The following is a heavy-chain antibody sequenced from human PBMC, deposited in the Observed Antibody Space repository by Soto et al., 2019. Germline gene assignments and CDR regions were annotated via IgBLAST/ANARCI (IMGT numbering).Heavy chain of an antibody. CDR2: IHNSGAS. V-gene: IGHV4-59*02. D-gene: IGHD5-12*01. Sequence: QVQLQETGPGLVKPSETLSLTCSVSGASVSGYYWSWIRQTPGKGLEWIGNIHNSGASKYNPSLKSRDTISLDTSKNEFSLKIASVTAADTGVYYCARGPQWLRSDNWFDPWGQGSLVTVSS. J-gene: IGHJ5*02. CDR3: ARGPQWLRSDNWFDP. CDR1: GASVSGYY.